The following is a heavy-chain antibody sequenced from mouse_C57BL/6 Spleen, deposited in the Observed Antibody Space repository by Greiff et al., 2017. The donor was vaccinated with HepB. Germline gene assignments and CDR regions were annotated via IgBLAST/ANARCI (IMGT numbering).Heavy chain of an antibody. CDR2: IRNKANGYTT. D-gene: IGHD2-2*01. J-gene: IGHJ3*01. Sequence: EVQGVESGGGLVQPGGSLSLSCAASGFTFTDYYMSWVRQPPGKALEWLGFIRNKANGYTTEYSASVKGRFTISRDNYQSILYLSMNALRAEDSATYDCARFYDGYDAWFAYWGQGTLVTVSA. CDR3: ARFYDGYDAWFAY. V-gene: IGHV7-3*01. CDR1: GFTFTDYY.